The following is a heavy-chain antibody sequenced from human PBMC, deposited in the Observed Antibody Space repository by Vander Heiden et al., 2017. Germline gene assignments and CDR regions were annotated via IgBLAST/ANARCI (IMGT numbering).Heavy chain of an antibody. J-gene: IGHJ4*02. CDR2: VYYSGST. V-gene: IGHV4-59*11. CDR1: GGSITSHY. Sequence: QVQLQESGPGLVKPSETLSLTCTVSGGSITSHYWSWIRQPPWKGLEWIGYVYYSGSTNYNPSLKSRVTISVDTSKNQFSLKLSSVTAADTAVYYCARDSSYFEYWGQGTLVTVSS. CDR3: ARDSSYFEY.